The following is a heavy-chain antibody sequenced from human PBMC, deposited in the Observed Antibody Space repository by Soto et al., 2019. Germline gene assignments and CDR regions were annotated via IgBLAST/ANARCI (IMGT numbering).Heavy chain of an antibody. Sequence: PSETLSLTCTVSGGSVSSGSYYWSWIRQPPGKGLEWIGYIYYSGSTNYNPSLKSRVTISVDTSKNQFSLKLSSVTAADTAVYYCARARIEVRMVRVALTSWFDPWGQGTLVTVSS. J-gene: IGHJ5*02. CDR2: IYYSGST. V-gene: IGHV4-61*01. CDR1: GGSVSSGSYY. D-gene: IGHD3-10*01. CDR3: ARARIEVRMVRVALTSWFDP.